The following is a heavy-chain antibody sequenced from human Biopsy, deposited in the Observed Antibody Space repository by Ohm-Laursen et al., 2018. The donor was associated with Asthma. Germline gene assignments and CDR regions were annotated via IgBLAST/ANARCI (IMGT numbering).Heavy chain of an antibody. CDR2: IIPIFGIT. J-gene: IGHJ6*02. D-gene: IGHD6-19*01. V-gene: IGHV1-69*13. CDR1: GGTFSIYP. CDR3: ARSQVGYSSGWSLLLKKFYYSGLDV. Sequence: ASVKVSCKASGGTFSIYPITWVRQAPGHGLEWMGGIIPIFGITNYAQKFQGRFTITADESTSTAYMELSSLRSEDTAVYYCARSQVGYSSGWSLLLKKFYYSGLDVWGQGTTVTVSS.